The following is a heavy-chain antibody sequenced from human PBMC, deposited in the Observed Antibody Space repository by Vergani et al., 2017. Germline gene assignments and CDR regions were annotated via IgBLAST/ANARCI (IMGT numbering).Heavy chain of an antibody. J-gene: IGHJ4*02. CDR2: ISYDGSNK. V-gene: IGHV3-30-3*01. CDR3: ARERDYGDYGVPDY. Sequence: QVQLVESGGGVVQPGRSLRLSCAASGFTFSSYAMHWVRQAPGKGLEWVAVISYDGSNKYYADSVKGRFTISRDNSKNTLYLQMNSLRAEDTAVYYCARERDYGDYGVPDYWGQGTLVTVSS. D-gene: IGHD4-17*01. CDR1: GFTFSSYA.